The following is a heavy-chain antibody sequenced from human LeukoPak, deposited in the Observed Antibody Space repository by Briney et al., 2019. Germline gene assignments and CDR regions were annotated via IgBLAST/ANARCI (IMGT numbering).Heavy chain of an antibody. V-gene: IGHV4-59*01. CDR3: AREGTAGTNLNWFDP. J-gene: IGHJ5*02. D-gene: IGHD1-1*01. Sequence: ETLSLTRTLSGGSISSYTWSWIRQPPGKGLEWIGYISYSGSTNFNPSLKSRVTISVDTSKNQFSLKLSSVTAADTAVYYCAREGTAGTNLNWFDPWGQGTLVTVSS. CDR1: GGSISSYT. CDR2: ISYSGST.